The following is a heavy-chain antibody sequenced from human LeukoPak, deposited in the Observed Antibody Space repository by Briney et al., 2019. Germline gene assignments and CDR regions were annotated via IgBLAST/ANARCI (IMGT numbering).Heavy chain of an antibody. CDR2: INHSGST. Sequence: SETLSLTCAVYGGSFSGYYWSWIRQPPGKGLEWIGEINHSGSTNYNPSLKSRVTISVDTSKNQFSLKLSSVTAADTAVYYCASSRDGYNWGFDYWGQGTLVTVSS. J-gene: IGHJ4*02. CDR1: GGSFSGYY. V-gene: IGHV4-34*01. D-gene: IGHD5-24*01. CDR3: ASSRDGYNWGFDY.